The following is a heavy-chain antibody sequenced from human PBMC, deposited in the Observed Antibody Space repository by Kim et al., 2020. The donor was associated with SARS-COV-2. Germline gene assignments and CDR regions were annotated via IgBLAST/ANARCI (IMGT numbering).Heavy chain of an antibody. J-gene: IGHJ4*02. D-gene: IGHD3-9*01. Sequence: GGSLRLSCAASGFTFSSYSMNWVRQAPGKGLEWVSSISSSSSYIYYADSVKGRFTISRDNAKNSLYLQMNSLRAEDTAVYYCAREERNYDILTGYYSGMYFDYWGQGTLVTVSS. CDR2: ISSSSSYI. CDR3: AREERNYDILTGYYSGMYFDY. CDR1: GFTFSSYS. V-gene: IGHV3-21*01.